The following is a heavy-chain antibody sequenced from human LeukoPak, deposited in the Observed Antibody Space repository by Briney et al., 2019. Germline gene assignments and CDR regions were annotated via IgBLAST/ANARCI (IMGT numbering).Heavy chain of an antibody. J-gene: IGHJ6*02. V-gene: IGHV3-48*02. Sequence: GGSLRLSCAASGFTFADYAMHWVRHAPGKGLEWVSYISSSSSTIYYADSVKGRFTISRDNAKNSLYLQMNSLRDEDTAVYYCARAYHYGSGYGMDVWGQGTTVTVSS. CDR1: GFTFADYA. CDR2: ISSSSSTI. CDR3: ARAYHYGSGYGMDV. D-gene: IGHD3-10*01.